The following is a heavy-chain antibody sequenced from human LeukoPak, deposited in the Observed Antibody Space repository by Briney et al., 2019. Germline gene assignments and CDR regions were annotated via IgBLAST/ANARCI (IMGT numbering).Heavy chain of an antibody. CDR1: GYTFTSYA. CDR2: INAGNGNT. V-gene: IGHV1-3*01. CDR3: ARVRCGGDCYNYYYYGMDV. Sequence: ASVKVSSKASGYTFTSYAMHWVRQAPGQRLEWMGWINAGNGNTKYSQKFQGRVTITRDTSASTAYMELSSLRSEDTAVYYCARVRCGGDCYNYYYYGMDVWGKGTTVTVSS. D-gene: IGHD2-21*02. J-gene: IGHJ6*04.